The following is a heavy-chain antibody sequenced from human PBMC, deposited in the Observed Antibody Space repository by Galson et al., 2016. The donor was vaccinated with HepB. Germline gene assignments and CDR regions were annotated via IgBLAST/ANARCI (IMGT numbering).Heavy chain of an antibody. D-gene: IGHD3-16*01. CDR2: IRRKADGGTT. J-gene: IGHJ4*02. CDR1: GFTFGDYA. Sequence: SLRLSCAASGFTFGDYAMSWFRQAPGKGLEWVGFIRRKADGGTTAYAASVKGRFTIARDDSKSIAYLQMNSLKTEDTAVYYCTRGGDTYYDYIWGSYVPYYFDYWGQGTLVTVSS. CDR3: TRGGDTYYDYIWGSYVPYYFDY. V-gene: IGHV3-49*03.